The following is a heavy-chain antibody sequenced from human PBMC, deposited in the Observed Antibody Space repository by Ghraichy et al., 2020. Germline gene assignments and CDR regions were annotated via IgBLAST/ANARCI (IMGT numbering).Heavy chain of an antibody. V-gene: IGHV4-59*01. CDR3: ARVYCSGGACYQVMDV. CDR1: GDSINTDY. CDR2: IYYGVST. Sequence: SETRSLTCSVSGDSINTDYWSWIRQPPGKGLEWIGYIYYGVSTNYNPSLGSRVTISADTSKNQFSLRLSSVTAADTAIYYCARVYCSGGACYQVMDVWGPGTTVIVSS. D-gene: IGHD2-8*02. J-gene: IGHJ6*02.